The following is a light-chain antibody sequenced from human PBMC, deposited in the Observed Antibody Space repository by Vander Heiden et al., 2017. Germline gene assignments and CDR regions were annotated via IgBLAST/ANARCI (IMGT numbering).Light chain of an antibody. CDR2: DAS. CDR3: QQRSNWPLT. CDR1: QSVSSY. J-gene: IGKJ4*01. V-gene: IGKV3-11*01. Sequence: DIVLTQSPATLSLSPGERATLSCRASQSVSSYLAWYQQKPGQAPRLLIYDASNRATGIPARFSGSRSGTDFTLTISSLEPEDFAVYYCQQRSNWPLTFGGGTKVEIK.